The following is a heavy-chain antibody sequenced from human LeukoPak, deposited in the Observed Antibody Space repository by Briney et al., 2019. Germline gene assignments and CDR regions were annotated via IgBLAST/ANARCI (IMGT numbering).Heavy chain of an antibody. Sequence: SETLSLTCNVSGGSISPYYWSWIRQVPGKGVEWIGYLYYTGDTKYNPSLKSRVTISVDTSKNQFSLKLRSVTAADTAVYYCARGPWAWFDPRGQGTLVTVSS. D-gene: IGHD7-27*01. J-gene: IGHJ5*02. CDR2: LYYTGDT. CDR3: ARGPWAWFDP. V-gene: IGHV4-59*01. CDR1: GGSISPYY.